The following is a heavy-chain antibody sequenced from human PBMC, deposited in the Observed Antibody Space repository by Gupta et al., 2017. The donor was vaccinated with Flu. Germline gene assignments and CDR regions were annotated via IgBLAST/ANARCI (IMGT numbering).Heavy chain of an antibody. Sequence: VQLLEDGVGVVQQGGSPTLSCLAARLRSIYFALMSDRQGTGTGLGWVSASVGRGLDTFYADSVGGRFTTSRDNSRNTLYFQMKRYEVEDTAVYYGAKDRYYFSAADSWFDPWGQGTLVTVSS. J-gene: IGHJ5*02. CDR1: RLRSIYFA. CDR3: AKDRYYFSAADSWFDP. D-gene: IGHD1-26*01. CDR2: SVGRGLDT. V-gene: IGHV3-23*01.